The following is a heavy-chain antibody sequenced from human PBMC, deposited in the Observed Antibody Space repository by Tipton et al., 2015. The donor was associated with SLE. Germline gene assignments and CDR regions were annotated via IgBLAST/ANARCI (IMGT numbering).Heavy chain of an antibody. V-gene: IGHV3-64D*08. Sequence: SLRLSCSASGFTFSSYIMHWVRQAPGKGLEYVSGIGSSGGSTYHADSVKGRITIFRDNSKNTLYLQMSSLRVEDTAVYYCVKDGNGGSGWYGGYYGMDVWGQGTTVTVSS. CDR2: IGSSGGST. CDR1: GFTFSSYI. J-gene: IGHJ6*02. CDR3: VKDGNGGSGWYGGYYGMDV. D-gene: IGHD6-19*01.